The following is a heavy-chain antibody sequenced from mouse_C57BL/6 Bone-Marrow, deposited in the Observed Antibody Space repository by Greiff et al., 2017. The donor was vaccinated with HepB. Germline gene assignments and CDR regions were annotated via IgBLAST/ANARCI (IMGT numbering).Heavy chain of an antibody. D-gene: IGHD1-1*01. J-gene: IGHJ2*01. CDR3: ARGRITTVVAPYSFDY. Sequence: EVQGVESGGGLVKPGGSLKLSCAASGFTFSDYGMHWVRQAPEKGLEWVAYISSGSSTIYYADTVKGRFTISRDNAKNTLFLQMTSLRSEDTAMYYCARGRITTVVAPYSFDYWGQGTTLTVAS. CDR1: GFTFSDYG. V-gene: IGHV5-17*01. CDR2: ISSGSSTI.